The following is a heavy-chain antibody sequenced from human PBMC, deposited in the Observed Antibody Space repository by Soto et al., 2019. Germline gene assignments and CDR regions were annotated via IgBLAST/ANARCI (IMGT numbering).Heavy chain of an antibody. CDR3: ARGGRFLEWLSSGYFDY. J-gene: IGHJ4*02. CDR2: ISYDGSNK. CDR1: GFTFSSYA. V-gene: IGHV3-30-3*01. D-gene: IGHD3-3*01. Sequence: QVQLVESGGGVVQPGRSLRLSCAASGFTFSSYAMHWVRQAPGKGLEWVAVISYDGSNKYYADSVKGRFTISRDNSKNTLYLQMNSLRAEDTAVYDCARGGRFLEWLSSGYFDYWGQGTLVTVSS.